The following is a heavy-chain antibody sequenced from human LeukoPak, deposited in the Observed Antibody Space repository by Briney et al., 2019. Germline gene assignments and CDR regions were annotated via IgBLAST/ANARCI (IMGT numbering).Heavy chain of an antibody. Sequence: SETLSLTCTVSGGSISSYYWSWIRQPPGKGLEWIGYIYYSGSTNYNPSLKSRVTISVDTSKNQFSLKLSSVTAADTAVYYCARHRYSSSWPLDYWGQGTLVTVSS. D-gene: IGHD6-13*01. CDR3: ARHRYSSSWPLDY. CDR2: IYYSGST. J-gene: IGHJ4*02. V-gene: IGHV4-59*08. CDR1: GGSISSYY.